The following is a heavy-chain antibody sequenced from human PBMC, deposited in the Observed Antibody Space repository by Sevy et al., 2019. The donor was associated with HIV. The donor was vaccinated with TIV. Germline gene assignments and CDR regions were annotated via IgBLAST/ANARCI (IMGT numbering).Heavy chain of an antibody. CDR1: GGSFGGYY. V-gene: IGHV4-34*12. D-gene: IGHD3-10*01. CDR2: IIQSGST. CDR3: ARARYGSGRAFDI. J-gene: IGHJ3*02. Sequence: SETLSLTCAVYGGSFGGYYWSWIRQPPGKGLEWMGEIIQSGSTNYNPSLKSRVTISVDTSKNQFSLKLSSVTAADTAVYYCARARYGSGRAFDIWGQGTMVTVSS.